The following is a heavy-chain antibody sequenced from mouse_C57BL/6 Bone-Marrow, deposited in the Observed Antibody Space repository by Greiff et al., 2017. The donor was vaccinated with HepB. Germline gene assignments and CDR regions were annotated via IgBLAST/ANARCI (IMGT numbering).Heavy chain of an antibody. CDR1: GYAFSSYW. CDR3: ARAYYSNYGLYYAMDY. V-gene: IGHV1-80*01. Sequence: HVQLQQSGAELVKPGASVKISCKASGYAFSSYWMNWVKQRPGKGLEWIGQIYPGDGDTNYNGKFKGKATLTADKSSSTAYMQLSSLTSEDSAVYFCARAYYSNYGLYYAMDYWGQGTSVTVSS. J-gene: IGHJ4*01. CDR2: IYPGDGDT. D-gene: IGHD2-5*01.